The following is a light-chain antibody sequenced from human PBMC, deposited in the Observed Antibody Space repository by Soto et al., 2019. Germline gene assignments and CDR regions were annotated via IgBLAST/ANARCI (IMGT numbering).Light chain of an antibody. Sequence: QSPLTEPPSASLSLGPSVTISCTGTSRDVGAYNYVSWYQQHPGKAPKLMIYEVTRRPSGVPDRFSGSKSGNTASLNVSGLQAEDEADYYCCSYADNTDYVFGTGTKVTVL. CDR2: EVT. V-gene: IGLV2-8*01. J-gene: IGLJ1*01. CDR1: SRDVGAYNY. CDR3: CSYADNTDYV.